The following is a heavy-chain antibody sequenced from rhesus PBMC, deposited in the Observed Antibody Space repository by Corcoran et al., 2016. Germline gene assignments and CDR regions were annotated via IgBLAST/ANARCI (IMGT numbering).Heavy chain of an antibody. D-gene: IGHD2-27*01. CDR3: ARTSYCSGTYCYPNRFDV. V-gene: IGHV4S7*01. CDR1: GGSISSGYD. J-gene: IGHJ5-1*01. Sequence: QVQLQESGPAVVKPSETLSLTCAVSGGSISSGYDWSWIRQSPGKGLEWIGYIHGSSGSTNYNPSLKSRVTISADTSKNQFSLKLSSMTTADTAVYYCARTSYCSGTYCYPNRFDVGGPGVLVTVSS. CDR2: IHGSSGST.